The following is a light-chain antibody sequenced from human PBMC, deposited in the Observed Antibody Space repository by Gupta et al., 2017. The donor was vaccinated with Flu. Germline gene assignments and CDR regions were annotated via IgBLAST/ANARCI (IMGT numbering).Light chain of an antibody. Sequence: DIQMTQSPSSLSASVGDRVTITCRASQSISSYLNWYQQKPGKAPKLLNYAASSLQSGVPSRFSGSGSGTDFTLTISSLQPEDVATYYCQQSYSTPTFGQGTKVDIK. V-gene: IGKV1-39*01. CDR3: QQSYSTPT. J-gene: IGKJ1*01. CDR2: AAS. CDR1: QSISSY.